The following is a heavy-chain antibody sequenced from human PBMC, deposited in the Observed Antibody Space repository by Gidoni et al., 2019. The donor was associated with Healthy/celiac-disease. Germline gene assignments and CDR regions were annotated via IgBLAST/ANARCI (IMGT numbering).Heavy chain of an antibody. J-gene: IGHJ4*02. Sequence: QVQLVESGGGVVQPGRSLRLSCAASGFTFSSYAMHWVRQAPGKGLEWVAVISYDGSNKYYADSVKGRFTISRDNSKNTLYLQMNSLRAEDTAVYYCARDRDLVVVITTRGFDYWGQGTLVTVSS. CDR2: ISYDGSNK. D-gene: IGHD3-22*01. CDR1: GFTFSSYA. V-gene: IGHV3-30-3*01. CDR3: ARDRDLVVVITTRGFDY.